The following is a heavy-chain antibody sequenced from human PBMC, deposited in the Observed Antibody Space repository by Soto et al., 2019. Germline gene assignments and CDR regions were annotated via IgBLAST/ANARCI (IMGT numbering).Heavy chain of an antibody. V-gene: IGHV1-69*12. CDR3: ARPRYREYSSSSRDWYFDL. D-gene: IGHD6-6*01. Sequence: QVQLVQSGAEVKKPGSSVKVSCKASGGTFSSYAISWVRQAPGQGLEWMGGIIPIFGTANYAQKFQGRVTITADESTGTAYMELSRLRSEDTAVYYCARPRYREYSSSSRDWYFDLWGRGTLVTVSS. J-gene: IGHJ2*01. CDR1: GGTFSSYA. CDR2: IIPIFGTA.